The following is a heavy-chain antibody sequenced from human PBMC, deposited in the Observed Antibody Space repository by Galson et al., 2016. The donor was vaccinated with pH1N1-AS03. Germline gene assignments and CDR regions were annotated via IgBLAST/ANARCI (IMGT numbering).Heavy chain of an antibody. CDR3: ARFTMGAFDY. CDR1: GFTFKNYA. J-gene: IGHJ4*02. Sequence: SLRLSCAASGFTFKNYAMSWVRQAPGKGLEWVSVISGIGTSTYYAASVKGRFSISRDNARNTLSLQMDGLRAEDTAMYYCARFTMGAFDYWGQGTLVTVSS. D-gene: IGHD3-3*01. CDR2: ISGIGTST. V-gene: IGHV3-23*01.